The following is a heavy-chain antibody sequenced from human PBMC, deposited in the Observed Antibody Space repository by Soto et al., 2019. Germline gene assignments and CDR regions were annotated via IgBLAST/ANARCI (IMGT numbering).Heavy chain of an antibody. Sequence: ESLLLSCAASGFTFSTYGMSWVRQTPGKGLEWVATIKQDGGEIYYVDSVKGRFTISRDNAKNSLFLQMNSLRAADTAVYYCARSPGGLYYFDYWGQGPLVTVSS. J-gene: IGHJ4*02. D-gene: IGHD3-16*01. CDR1: GFTFSTYG. CDR3: ARSPGGLYYFDY. V-gene: IGHV3-7*03. CDR2: IKQDGGEI.